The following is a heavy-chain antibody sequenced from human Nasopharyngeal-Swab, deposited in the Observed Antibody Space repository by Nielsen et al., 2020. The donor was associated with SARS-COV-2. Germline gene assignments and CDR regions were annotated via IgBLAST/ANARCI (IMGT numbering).Heavy chain of an antibody. D-gene: IGHD6-19*01. CDR1: GFTFSDYY. Sequence: GESLKISCAASGFTFSDYYMSWIRQAPGEGLEWVSYISSGGSTVYYADSVKGRFTISRDNSKNTLYLQMNSLRAEDTAVYYCAREVDSSGLVDYWGQGTLVTVSS. V-gene: IGHV3-11*04. J-gene: IGHJ4*02. CDR2: ISSGGSTV. CDR3: AREVDSSGLVDY.